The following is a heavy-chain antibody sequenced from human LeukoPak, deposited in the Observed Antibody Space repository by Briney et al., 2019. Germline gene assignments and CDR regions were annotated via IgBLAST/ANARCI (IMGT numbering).Heavy chain of an antibody. CDR2: IYHSGST. D-gene: IGHD5-18*01. J-gene: IGHJ6*02. CDR1: GGSISSYY. CDR3: ARGEYSYGMDV. Sequence: SETLSLTCTVSGGSISSYYWSWIRQPPGKGLEWIGYIYHSGSTYYNPSLKSRVTISVDRSKNQFSLKLSSVTAADTAVYYCARGEYSYGMDVWGQGTTVTVSS. V-gene: IGHV4-59*12.